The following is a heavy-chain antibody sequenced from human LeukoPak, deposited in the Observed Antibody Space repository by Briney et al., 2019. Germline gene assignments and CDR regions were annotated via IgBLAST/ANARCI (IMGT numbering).Heavy chain of an antibody. CDR3: ARVAVITRAFDY. Sequence: ASVKVSCKASGYTFTSYYMHWVRQAPGQGLEWKGIINPSGGSTSYAQKFQGRVTMTRDTSASTVYMELSSLRSEDTAVYYCARVAVITRAFDYWGQGTLVTVSS. CDR2: INPSGGST. V-gene: IGHV1-46*01. CDR1: GYTFTSYY. J-gene: IGHJ4*02. D-gene: IGHD3-22*01.